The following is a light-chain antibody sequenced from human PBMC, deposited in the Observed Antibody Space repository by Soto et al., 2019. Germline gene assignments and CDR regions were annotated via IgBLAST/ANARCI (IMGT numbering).Light chain of an antibody. V-gene: IGLV1-44*01. Sequence: QSVLTQPTSASGTPGQRVTISCSGSSSNIGSNSVNWYQKFPATAPKLLIYGNSQRPSEVPDRFSGSKSGTSASLAISGLHSEDEADYYCASWDDSLNGVVFGGGTKLTVL. CDR3: ASWDDSLNGVV. CDR2: GNS. J-gene: IGLJ3*02. CDR1: SSNIGSNS.